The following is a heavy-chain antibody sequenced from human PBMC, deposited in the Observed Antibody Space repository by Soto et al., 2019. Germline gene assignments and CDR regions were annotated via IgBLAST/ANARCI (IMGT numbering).Heavy chain of an antibody. Sequence: GSLRLSCAASGFTFSSYGMHWVRQVPGKGLEWVAVIWYDGSNTYYADSVKGRFTISRDNSKNTLYLQMNSLRAEDTAVYYCANNPYGSRRTGTSYWGQGTLVTVSS. V-gene: IGHV3-33*06. CDR2: IWYDGSNT. CDR3: ANNPYGSRRTGTSY. J-gene: IGHJ4*02. CDR1: GFTFSSYG. D-gene: IGHD3-10*01.